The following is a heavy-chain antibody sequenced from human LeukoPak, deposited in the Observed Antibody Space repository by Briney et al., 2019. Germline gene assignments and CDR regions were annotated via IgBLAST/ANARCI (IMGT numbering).Heavy chain of an antibody. CDR1: GGSFSGYY. CDR3: ARAGYDFWSGYRRAFDI. CDR2: INHSGST. V-gene: IGHV4-34*01. D-gene: IGHD3-3*01. Sequence: PSETLSLTCAVYGGSFSGYYWSWIRQPPGKGLEWIGEINHSGSTNYNPSLKSRVTISVGRSKNQFSLKLSSVTAADTAVYYCARAGYDFWSGYRRAFDIWGQGTMVTVSS. J-gene: IGHJ3*02.